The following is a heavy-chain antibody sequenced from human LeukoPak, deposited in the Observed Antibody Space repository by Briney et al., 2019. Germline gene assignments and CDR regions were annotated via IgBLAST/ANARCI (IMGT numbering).Heavy chain of an antibody. Sequence: GESLKISCKGSGYSFTSYWISWVRQMPGKGLEWMGRIDRSDSYTNYSPSFQGHVTISADKSISTAYLQWSSLKASDTAMYYCARPYYYGSGSSLIHAFDIWGQGTMVTVSS. CDR1: GYSFTSYW. D-gene: IGHD3-10*01. V-gene: IGHV5-10-1*01. CDR2: IDRSDSYT. J-gene: IGHJ3*02. CDR3: ARPYYYGSGSSLIHAFDI.